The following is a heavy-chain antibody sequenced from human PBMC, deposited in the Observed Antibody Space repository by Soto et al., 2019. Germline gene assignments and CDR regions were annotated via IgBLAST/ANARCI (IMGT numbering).Heavy chain of an antibody. CDR2: VYYTGST. D-gene: IGHD6-19*01. V-gene: IGHV4-59*01. CDR1: GGSISGSY. Sequence: PSETLSLTCSVSGGSISGSYWSWIRQSPGKGLEWLGYVYYTGSTNYSPSLRSRVSISVDTSKNEFSLRLSSVTAADTAVYFCARSVAVPGAHIDYWRQGTPVTAPQ. CDR3: ARSVAVPGAHIDY. J-gene: IGHJ4*02.